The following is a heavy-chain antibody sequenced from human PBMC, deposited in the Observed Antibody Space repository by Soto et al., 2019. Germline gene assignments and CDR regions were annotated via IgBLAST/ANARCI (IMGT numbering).Heavy chain of an antibody. CDR1: GYSFTSHY. J-gene: IGHJ5*02. Sequence: QVQLVQSGAEVKKPGASVKVSCKAIGYSFTSHYMHWVRQAPGQGLEWMGTIYPGGVNVAYAQKFEGRVTMTKDTSTSTVYMELNSLTSEDTAVYYCARDQSWRALVWSFDPWRQGTLVTVSS. V-gene: IGHV1-46*03. CDR3: ARDQSWRALVWSFDP. D-gene: IGHD3-16*01. CDR2: IYPGGVNV.